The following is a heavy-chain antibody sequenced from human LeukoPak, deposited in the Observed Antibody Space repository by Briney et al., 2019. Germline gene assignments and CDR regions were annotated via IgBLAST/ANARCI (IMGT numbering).Heavy chain of an antibody. CDR1: GFTFSSYA. CDR3: ARVEGDRGLFDY. J-gene: IGHJ4*02. CDR2: ISGSGGST. D-gene: IGHD3-16*01. V-gene: IGHV3-23*01. Sequence: PGGSLRLSCAASGFTFSSYAMSWVRQVPGKGLEWVSAISGSGGSTYYADSVKGRFTISRDNSKNTLYLQMNSLRAEDTAVYYCARVEGDRGLFDYWGQGTLVTVSS.